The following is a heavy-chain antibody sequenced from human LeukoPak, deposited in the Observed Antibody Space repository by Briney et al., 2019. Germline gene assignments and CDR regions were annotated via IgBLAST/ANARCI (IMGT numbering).Heavy chain of an antibody. CDR1: GVSISIYY. V-gene: IGHV4-59*12. J-gene: IGHJ6*02. CDR3: ARLGARNHRYYYYYGMDV. CDR2: IYNSGST. D-gene: IGHD1-14*01. Sequence: SETLSLTCTVSGVSISIYYWSWIRQPPGKGLEWIGYIYNSGSTNFNPSLKSRVTISVDTSKNQFSLKLSSVTAADTAVYYCARLGARNHRYYYYYGMDVWGQGTTVTVSS.